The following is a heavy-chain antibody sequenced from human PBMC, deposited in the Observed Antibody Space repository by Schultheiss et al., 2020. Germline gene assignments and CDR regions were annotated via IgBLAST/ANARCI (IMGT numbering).Heavy chain of an antibody. V-gene: IGHV3-7*01. J-gene: IGHJ4*02. Sequence: GSLRLSCAASGFSFSSYWMSWVRQAPGKGLEWVANINKDGSERYYVDSVKGRFTISRDNAKNSLYLQMNSLRAEDTAVYYCARDTARDSGGYPWYFDYWGQGTLVTVSS. CDR3: ARDTARDSGGYPWYFDY. CDR1: GFSFSSYW. D-gene: IGHD1-26*01. CDR2: INKDGSER.